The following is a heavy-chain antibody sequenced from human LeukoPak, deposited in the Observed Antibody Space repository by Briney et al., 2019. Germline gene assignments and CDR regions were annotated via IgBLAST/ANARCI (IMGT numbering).Heavy chain of an antibody. Sequence: SGTLSLTCTVSGGSMSSYYWSWIRQPAGKGLEWIGHIFISGSTNYNPSLKSRVSMSVDTSKNQLSLKLSSLTAADTAVYYCARGRIVAAGTWFDPWGQGTLVTVSS. V-gene: IGHV4-4*07. CDR1: GGSMSSYY. D-gene: IGHD6-13*01. J-gene: IGHJ5*02. CDR2: IFISGST. CDR3: ARGRIVAAGTWFDP.